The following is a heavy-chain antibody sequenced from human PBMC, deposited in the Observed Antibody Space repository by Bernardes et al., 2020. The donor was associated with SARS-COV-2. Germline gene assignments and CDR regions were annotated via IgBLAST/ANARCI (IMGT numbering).Heavy chain of an antibody. J-gene: IGHJ5*02. Sequence: GSLRLSCAASGFTFNKFAMHWVRQAPGKGLEWVAVMSYDGGNKYYADSVKGRFTISRDNSKNTLYLQMNGLRPEDTAVYYCARDRGGFNWFDPWGQGTLVTVSS. CDR1: GFTFNKFA. D-gene: IGHD3-10*01. V-gene: IGHV3-30-3*01. CDR2: MSYDGGNK. CDR3: ARDRGGFNWFDP.